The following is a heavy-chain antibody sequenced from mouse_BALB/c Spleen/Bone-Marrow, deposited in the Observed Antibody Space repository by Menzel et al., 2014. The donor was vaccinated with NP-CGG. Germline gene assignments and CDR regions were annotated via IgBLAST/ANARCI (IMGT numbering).Heavy chain of an antibody. J-gene: IGHJ3*01. V-gene: IGHV7-3*02. CDR1: GFTFTDYY. CDR2: IRNKANGCTT. Sequence: EVMLVESGGGLVQPGGSLRLSCATSGFTFTDYYMSWVRQPPGKALEWLVFIRNKANGCTTEYSASVKGRFTISRDNSQSTLYLQMNTLRAEDSATYYCARDYGNYVRFAYWGQGTLVTVSA. D-gene: IGHD2-1*01. CDR3: ARDYGNYVRFAY.